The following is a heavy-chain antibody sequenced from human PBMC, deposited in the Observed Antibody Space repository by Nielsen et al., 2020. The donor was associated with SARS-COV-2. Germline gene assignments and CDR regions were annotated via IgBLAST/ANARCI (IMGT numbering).Heavy chain of an antibody. D-gene: IGHD3-22*01. CDR2: ISSSGSTI. V-gene: IGHV3-48*03. Sequence: VRQAPGKGLEWVSYISSSGSTIYYADSVKGRFTISRDNAKNSLYLQMNSLRAEDTAVYYCARDQRHYYDSSGYYPSWFDPWGQGTLVTVSS. J-gene: IGHJ5*02. CDR3: ARDQRHYYDSSGYYPSWFDP.